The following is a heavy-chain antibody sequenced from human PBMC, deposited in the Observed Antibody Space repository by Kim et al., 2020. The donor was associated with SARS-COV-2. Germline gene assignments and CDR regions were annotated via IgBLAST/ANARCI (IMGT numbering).Heavy chain of an antibody. CDR3: ATTRNRNSGSYGMDV. J-gene: IGHJ6*02. D-gene: IGHD1-7*01. Sequence: VKVSCKVSGGSFKIYGINWVRLAPGQGLEWMGAIVPLLDSTNYAQKFQGRVTINADDSTATVYMEMRSLRSDDTAVYYCATTRNRNSGSYGMDVWGQGTTVTVS. V-gene: IGHV1-69*13. CDR2: IVPLLDST. CDR1: GGSFKIYG.